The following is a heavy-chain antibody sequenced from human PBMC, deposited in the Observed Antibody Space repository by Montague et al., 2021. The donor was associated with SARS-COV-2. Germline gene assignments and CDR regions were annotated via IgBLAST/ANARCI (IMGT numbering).Heavy chain of an antibody. Sequence: SETLSLTCSVSGDSFSSYYYNWIRQPPGKGLEWIGDSNYIPSTNSANTSNNPSPMRRVTISLDTSEKQFSLKLSSVTAADTAVYYCARTGRCGQGYGFDIWGQGTLVTVSS. CDR2: SNYIPST. D-gene: IGHD1-26*01. CDR3: ARTGRCGQGYGFDI. V-gene: IGHV4-59*01. J-gene: IGHJ3*02. CDR1: GDSFSSYY.